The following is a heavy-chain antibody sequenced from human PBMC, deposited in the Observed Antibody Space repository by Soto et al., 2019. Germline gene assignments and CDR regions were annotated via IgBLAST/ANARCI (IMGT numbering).Heavy chain of an antibody. D-gene: IGHD2-21*02. J-gene: IGHJ5*02. Sequence: QLQLQESGPGLVKPSETLSLTCSVSGGSISSSSYFWGWIRQPPGKGLEWIGSIYYSGSTYYNPSLKXRITISXXTSKNQFSLTLSSVTAADTAVYYCARHPSDFWFDPWGQGTLVTVSS. CDR2: IYYSGST. CDR1: GGSISSSSYF. CDR3: ARHPSDFWFDP. V-gene: IGHV4-39*01.